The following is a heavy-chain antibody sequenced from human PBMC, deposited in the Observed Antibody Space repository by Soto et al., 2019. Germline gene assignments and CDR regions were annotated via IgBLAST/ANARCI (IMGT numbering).Heavy chain of an antibody. V-gene: IGHV2-26*01. D-gene: IGHD5-12*01. CDR3: ARIRGDGYNYHFYFGMAV. Sequence: QVTLKESGPVLGKPTETLTLTCTVSGFSLSNARMGVSWIRQPPGKALEWLAHIFSNDEKSYSTSLKSRLTTSKDPSKNQVVLTKTNLDPFDTATYYCARIRGDGYNYHFYFGMAVWGQGATVTASS. J-gene: IGHJ6*02. CDR2: IFSNDEK. CDR1: GFSLSNARMG.